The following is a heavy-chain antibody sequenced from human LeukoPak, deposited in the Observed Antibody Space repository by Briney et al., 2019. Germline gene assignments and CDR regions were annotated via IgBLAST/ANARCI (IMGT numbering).Heavy chain of an antibody. V-gene: IGHV1-69*13. D-gene: IGHD4-17*01. CDR1: GGTFSSYA. Sequence: GASVTVSCKASGGTFSSYAISWVRQAPGQGLEWMGGIIPIFGTANYAQKFQGRVTITADESTSTAYMELSSLRSEDTAVYYCARAPYHDYGDYGFFDYWGQGTLVTVSS. CDR2: IIPIFGTA. J-gene: IGHJ4*02. CDR3: ARAPYHDYGDYGFFDY.